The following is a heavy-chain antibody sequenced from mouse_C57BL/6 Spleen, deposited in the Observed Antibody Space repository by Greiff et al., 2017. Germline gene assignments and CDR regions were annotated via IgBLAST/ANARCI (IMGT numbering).Heavy chain of an antibody. CDR2: INPGSGGT. CDR1: GYAFTNYL. D-gene: IGHD2-1*01. CDR3: ARRGYGNYDYAMDY. V-gene: IGHV1-54*01. Sequence: VKVVESGAELVRPGTSVKVSCKASGYAFTNYLIEWVKQRPGQGLEWIGVINPGSGGTNYNEKFKGKATLTADKSSSTAYMQLSSLTSEDSAVYFCARRGYGNYDYAMDYWGQGTSVTVSS. J-gene: IGHJ4*01.